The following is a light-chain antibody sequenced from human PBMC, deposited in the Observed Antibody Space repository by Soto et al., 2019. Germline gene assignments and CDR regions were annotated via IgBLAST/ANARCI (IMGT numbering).Light chain of an antibody. CDR2: EVN. CDR3: SSYTSISSWV. Sequence: QSALTQPASVSGSPGQSITISCTGTSSDVGAYNFVSWYQHHPGRAPKLIIYEVNNRPSGVSNRFSGSKSGNTASLTISGLQAEDDADYYCSSYTSISSWVFGGGTKLTVL. V-gene: IGLV2-14*01. CDR1: SSDVGAYNF. J-gene: IGLJ3*02.